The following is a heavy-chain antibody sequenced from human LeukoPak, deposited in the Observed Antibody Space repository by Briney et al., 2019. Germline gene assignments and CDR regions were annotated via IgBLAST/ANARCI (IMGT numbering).Heavy chain of an antibody. J-gene: IGHJ1*01. CDR1: GGTFSSYA. D-gene: IGHD6-19*01. V-gene: IGHV1-69*05. CDR2: IIPIFGTA. CDR3: ARALPNFSSGWTVEYFQH. Sequence: SVKVSCKASGGTFSSYAISWVRQAPGQGLEWMGGIIPIFGTANYAQKFQGRVTITTDESTSTAYMELSSLRSEDTAVYYCARALPNFSSGWTVEYFQHWGQGTLVTVSS.